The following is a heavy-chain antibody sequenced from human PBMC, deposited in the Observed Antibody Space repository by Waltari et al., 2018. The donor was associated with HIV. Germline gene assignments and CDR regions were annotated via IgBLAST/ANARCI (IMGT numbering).Heavy chain of an antibody. CDR2: ISAYKGNT. J-gene: IGHJ6*03. Sequence: QVQLVQSGAEVKKPGASVKVSCKASGYTFTRYGITWVRQATGQGIGWMGWISAYKGNTKYAQKFQGRVTMHTETSTSTAYMELRSLRADDTAIYYCARDIGDYSNYGYYYYMDVWGKGTTVTVSS. CDR1: GYTFTRYG. CDR3: ARDIGDYSNYGYYYYMDV. V-gene: IGHV1-18*01. D-gene: IGHD4-4*01.